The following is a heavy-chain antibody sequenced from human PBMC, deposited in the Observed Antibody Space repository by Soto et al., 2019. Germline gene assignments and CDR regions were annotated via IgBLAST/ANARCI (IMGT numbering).Heavy chain of an antibody. J-gene: IGHJ6*02. D-gene: IGHD3-10*01. Sequence: ASVKVSCKASGYTFTSYGISWVRQAPGQGLEWMGWISAYNGNTNYAQKLQGRVTMTTDTSTSTAYMELRSLRPDDTAVYYCAKTHGSGSYTSYYYGMDVWGQGTTVTVSS. CDR3: AKTHGSGSYTSYYYGMDV. CDR1: GYTFTSYG. V-gene: IGHV1-18*01. CDR2: ISAYNGNT.